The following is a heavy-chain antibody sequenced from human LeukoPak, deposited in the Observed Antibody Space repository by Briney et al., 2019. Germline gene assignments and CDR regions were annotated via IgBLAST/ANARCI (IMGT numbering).Heavy chain of an antibody. CDR2: IKYDGSEK. V-gene: IGHV3-7*03. D-gene: IGHD6-6*01. J-gene: IGHJ4*02. CDR1: GFTFSSYW. Sequence: GGSLRLSCEGSGFTFSSYWRSWVRQAPGKGLEWVAHIKYDGSEKYYVDSVKGRFTLSRDNAKNSLYLQMNSLRAEDTAVYYCARYSRPSGFDFDYWGQGTLVTVSS. CDR3: ARYSRPSGFDFDY.